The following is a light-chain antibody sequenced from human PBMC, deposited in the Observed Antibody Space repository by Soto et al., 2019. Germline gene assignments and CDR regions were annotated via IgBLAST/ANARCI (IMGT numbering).Light chain of an antibody. CDR2: GTS. Sequence: DIVLTQSPGTLSLSPGERATLSCRASQSVNNDYLAWYQNKPGQAPRLLFYGTSIRATGIPDRFSGSGSGTDITLSISRLEPEDFAVYYCQQYGPSPMYTFGQGTRLDIK. V-gene: IGKV3-20*01. CDR3: QQYGPSPMYT. J-gene: IGKJ2*01. CDR1: QSVNNDY.